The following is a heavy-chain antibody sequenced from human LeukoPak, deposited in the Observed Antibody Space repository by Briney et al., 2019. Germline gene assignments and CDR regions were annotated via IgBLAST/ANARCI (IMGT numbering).Heavy chain of an antibody. CDR1: GFTFSSYG. D-gene: IGHD3-22*01. Sequence: GGSLRLSCAASGFTFSSYGMHWVRQAPGKGLEWVAVISYDGSNKYYADSVKGRFTISRDNSKNTLYLQMNSLRAEDTAVYYCAALYYYDSSGYVSHAFDIWGQGTMVTVSS. CDR3: AALYYYDSSGYVSHAFDI. J-gene: IGHJ3*02. V-gene: IGHV3-30*03. CDR2: ISYDGSNK.